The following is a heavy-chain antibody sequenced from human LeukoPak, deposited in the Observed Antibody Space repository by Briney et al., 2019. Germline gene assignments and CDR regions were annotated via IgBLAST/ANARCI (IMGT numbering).Heavy chain of an antibody. D-gene: IGHD6-13*01. CDR3: AKDSSSWSIYYYYYMDV. CDR2: ISGSGGST. V-gene: IGHV3-23*01. Sequence: GGSLRLSCAAYGFTFSSYAMSWVRQAPGKGLEWVSAISGSGGSTYYAVSVKGRFTISRDNSKNTLYLQMNSLRAEDTAVYYCAKDSSSWSIYYYYYMDVWGKGTTVTVSS. CDR1: GFTFSSYA. J-gene: IGHJ6*03.